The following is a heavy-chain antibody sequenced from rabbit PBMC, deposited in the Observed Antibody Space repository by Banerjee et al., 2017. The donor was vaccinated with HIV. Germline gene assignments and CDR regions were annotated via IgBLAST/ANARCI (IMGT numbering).Heavy chain of an antibody. Sequence: QSLEESGGDLVKPGASLTLTCTASGFSFSSGYDMRWVRQAPGKGLEWIGCIIIESGDTYYASWAKGRFTISKTSSTTVTLRMTSLTAAGTATYFCTRSYYGYGYAGAGYSLWGPGTLVTDS. CDR2: IIIESGDT. J-gene: IGHJ4*01. D-gene: IGHD6-1*01. CDR3: TRSYYGYGYAGAGYSL. V-gene: IGHV1S40*01. CDR1: GFSFSSGYD.